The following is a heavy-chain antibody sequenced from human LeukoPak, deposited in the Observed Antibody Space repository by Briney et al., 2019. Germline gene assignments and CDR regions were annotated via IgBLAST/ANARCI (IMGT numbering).Heavy chain of an antibody. Sequence: QPGGSLRLSCAASGFSLSSYWMTWVRQAPGKGLEWVANIKQDGSEKNYVDSVKGRFTISRDNAKNSLYLQMNSLRAEDTAVYYCARDDFSPLMAGTMIVEAFPTFFDYWGQGTLVTVSS. D-gene: IGHD3-22*01. CDR1: GFSLSSYW. CDR2: IKQDGSEK. V-gene: IGHV3-7*01. J-gene: IGHJ4*02. CDR3: ARDDFSPLMAGTMIVEAFPTFFDY.